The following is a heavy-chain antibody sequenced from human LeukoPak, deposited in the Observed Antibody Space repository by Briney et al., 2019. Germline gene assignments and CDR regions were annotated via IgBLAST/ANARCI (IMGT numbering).Heavy chain of an antibody. CDR1: GFSFGTNA. V-gene: IGHV3-23*01. CDR2: ISGSGGDT. Sequence: GGSLRLSCAASGFSFGTNAMSWVRQAPGKGLEWVSAISGSGGDTYYADSVKGRFTISRDNAKNSLYLQMNSLRAEDTAVYYCARGVKNWNYDYWGQGTLVTVSS. D-gene: IGHD1-7*01. CDR3: ARGVKNWNYDY. J-gene: IGHJ4*02.